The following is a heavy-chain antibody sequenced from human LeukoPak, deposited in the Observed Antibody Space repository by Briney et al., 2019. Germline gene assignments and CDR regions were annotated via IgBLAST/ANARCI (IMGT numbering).Heavy chain of an antibody. J-gene: IGHJ6*02. CDR3: ARGPSRLGYYYYGMDV. D-gene: IGHD3-10*01. CDR2: INHSGST. Sequence: PSETLSLTCAVYGGSFSGYYWSWIRQPPGKGLEWIGEINHSGSTNYNPSLKSRVTISVDTSKNQSSLKLSSVTAAGTAVYYCARGPSRLGYYYYGMDVWGQGTTVTVSS. CDR1: GGSFSGYY. V-gene: IGHV4-34*01.